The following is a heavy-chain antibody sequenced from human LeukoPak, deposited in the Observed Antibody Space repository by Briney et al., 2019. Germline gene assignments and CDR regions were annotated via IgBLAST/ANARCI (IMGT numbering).Heavy chain of an antibody. Sequence: GGSLRLSCAASGFTFSSYSMNWVRLAPGKGLEWVSSISSSSIYIYYADSVKGRFTISRDNSKNTLYLQMNSLRAEDTAVYYCARRAGAYSHPYDYWGQGTLVTVSS. V-gene: IGHV3-21*04. CDR1: GFTFSSYS. CDR3: ARRAGAYSHPYDY. J-gene: IGHJ4*02. D-gene: IGHD4/OR15-4a*01. CDR2: ISSSSIYI.